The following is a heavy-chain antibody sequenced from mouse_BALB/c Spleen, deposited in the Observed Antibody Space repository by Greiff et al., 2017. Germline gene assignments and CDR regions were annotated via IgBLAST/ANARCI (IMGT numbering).Heavy chain of an antibody. CDR1: GYTFTDYV. CDR3: ASYCNYDVVYAMDY. V-gene: IGHV1-83*01. D-gene: IGHD2-1*01. CDR2: IYPGSGST. J-gene: IGHJ4*01. Sequence: VQLQQSGPELVKPGASVKMSCKASGYTFTDYVLRWVKQSTGQGLEWIGEIYPGSGSTYYNEKFKGKATLTADKSSNTAYMQLSSLTSEDSAVYFCASYCNYDVVYAMDYWGQGTSVTVSS.